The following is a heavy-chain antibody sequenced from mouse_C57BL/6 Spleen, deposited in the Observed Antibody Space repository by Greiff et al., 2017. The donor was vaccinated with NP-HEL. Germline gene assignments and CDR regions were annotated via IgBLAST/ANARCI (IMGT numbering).Heavy chain of an antibody. CDR1: GYTFTSYW. D-gene: IGHD2-2*01. CDR2: IYPGSGST. CDR3: ARGYDDD. J-gene: IGHJ3*01. V-gene: IGHV1-55*01. Sequence: QVHVKQPGAELVKPGASVKMSCKASGYTFTSYWLTWVKQRPGQGLEWIGDIYPGSGSTNYNEKFKSKATRTVDTSSSTAYMQLSSLTSEDSAVYYCARGYDDDWGQGTLVTVSA.